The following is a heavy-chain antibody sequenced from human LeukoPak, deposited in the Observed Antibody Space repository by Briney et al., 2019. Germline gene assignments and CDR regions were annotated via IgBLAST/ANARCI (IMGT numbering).Heavy chain of an antibody. CDR2: ISGSGGST. V-gene: IGHV3-23*01. CDR3: AKVEIYSGYDYGDY. J-gene: IGHJ4*02. D-gene: IGHD5-12*01. Sequence: PGGSLRLSCSASGFTFSSYAMSWVRQAPGKGLEWVSAISGSGGSTYYADSVKGWFTISRDNSKNTLYLQMNSLRAEDTAVYYCAKVEIYSGYDYGDYWGQGTLVTVSS. CDR1: GFTFSSYA.